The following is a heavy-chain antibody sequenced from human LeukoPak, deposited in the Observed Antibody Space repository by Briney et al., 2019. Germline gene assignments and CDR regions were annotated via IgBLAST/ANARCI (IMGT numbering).Heavy chain of an antibody. CDR3: ARGSEAAAGAFDY. CDR2: VWYDGNNK. J-gene: IGHJ4*02. V-gene: IGHV3-33*01. Sequence: GRSLRLSCAASGFTFRSYGMHWVRQAPGKGLEWVAIVWYDGNNKYYADSVKGRFTVSGDNSKDTVSLQLNSLRAEDTAVYYCARGSEAAAGAFDYWGQGALVTVPS. CDR1: GFTFRSYG. D-gene: IGHD6-13*01.